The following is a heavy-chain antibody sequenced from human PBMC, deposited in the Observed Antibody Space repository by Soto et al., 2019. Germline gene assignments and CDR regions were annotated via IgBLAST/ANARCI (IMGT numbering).Heavy chain of an antibody. CDR1: GFTFGDYA. V-gene: IGHV3-49*04. Sequence: PGGSLRLSCTAAGFTFGDYAMSWVRQAPGKGLEWVGYIRSKASGVTSEYAASVKGRFTFSRDDPKSIAYLQMNSLKIEDTAIYYCTRDQPITPWGQGTMVTVSS. CDR2: IRSKASGVTS. J-gene: IGHJ3*01. D-gene: IGHD3-10*01. CDR3: TRDQPITP.